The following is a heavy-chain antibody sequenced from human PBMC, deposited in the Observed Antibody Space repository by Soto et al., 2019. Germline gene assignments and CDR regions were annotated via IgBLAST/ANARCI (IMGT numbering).Heavy chain of an antibody. CDR3: ARLDCSGGSCYPYYSYGLDV. V-gene: IGHV5-51*01. J-gene: IGHJ6*02. D-gene: IGHD2-15*01. CDR2: IYPGDSDP. CDR1: GYSFTNFW. Sequence: GESLKISCKGSGYSFTNFWIGWVRQMPGKGLEWMGVIYPGDSDPRYSPSFQGQVTISADKSISTAYLQWSSLKASDTAMYYCARLDCSGGSCYPYYSYGLDVWGQGTTVTVSS.